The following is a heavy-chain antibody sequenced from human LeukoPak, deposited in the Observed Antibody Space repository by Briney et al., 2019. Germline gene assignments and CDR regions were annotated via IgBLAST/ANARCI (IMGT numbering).Heavy chain of an antibody. J-gene: IGHJ3*02. V-gene: IGHV1-18*01. CDR2: ISAYNGNT. CDR1: GYTFISYG. CDR3: ARTADYYDGSDYAFDI. Sequence: ASVKVSCKASGYTFISYGISWVRQAPGQGLEWMGWISAYNGNTNYAQKLQGRVTMTTDTSTSTAYMELRSLRSDDTAVYYCARTADYYDGSDYAFDIWGQGTMVTVSS. D-gene: IGHD3-22*01.